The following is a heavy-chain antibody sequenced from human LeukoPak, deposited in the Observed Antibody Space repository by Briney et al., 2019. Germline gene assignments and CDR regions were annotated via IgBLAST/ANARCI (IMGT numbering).Heavy chain of an antibody. CDR2: IKQDGSER. V-gene: IGHV3-7*01. CDR1: GFTLSDYW. Sequence: GGSLRLSCAASGFTLSDYWITWIRQAPGKGLEWVANIKQDGSERYYVDSVTGRFSISRDNARNSVFLQMYSLRVEDTAVYYCARGPFCTSTRCQSFFDYWGQGALVTVSS. CDR3: ARGPFCTSTRCQSFFDY. J-gene: IGHJ4*02. D-gene: IGHD2-2*01.